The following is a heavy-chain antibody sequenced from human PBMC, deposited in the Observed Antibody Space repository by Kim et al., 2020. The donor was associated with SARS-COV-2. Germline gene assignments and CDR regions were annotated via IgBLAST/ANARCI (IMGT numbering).Heavy chain of an antibody. Sequence: ASVKVSCKASGYTFTSYYMHWVRQAPGQGLEWMGIINPSGGSTSYAQKFQGRVTMTRDTSTSTVYMELSSLRSEDTAVYYCARTYYDFWSGYYPTNPGAAYYYYYGMDVWGQGTTVTVSS. D-gene: IGHD3-3*01. J-gene: IGHJ6*02. CDR2: INPSGGST. CDR3: ARTYYDFWSGYYPTNPGAAYYYYYGMDV. V-gene: IGHV1-46*01. CDR1: GYTFTSYY.